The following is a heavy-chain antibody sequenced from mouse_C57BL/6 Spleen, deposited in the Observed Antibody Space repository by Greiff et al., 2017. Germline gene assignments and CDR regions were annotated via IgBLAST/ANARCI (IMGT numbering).Heavy chain of an antibody. CDR3: AREQLRPLYWYFEV. CDR1: GFTFSDSY. V-gene: IGHV5-16*01. J-gene: IGHJ1*03. CDR2: INYDGSST. Sequence: EVQVVESEGGLVQPGSSMKLSCTASGFTFSDSYMAWVRQVPEQGLEWVANINYDGSSTYYLDSLKSRFIISRDNAKNILYLQMSSLKSEDTATYYGAREQLRPLYWYFEVWGTGTTVTVAS. D-gene: IGHD3-2*02.